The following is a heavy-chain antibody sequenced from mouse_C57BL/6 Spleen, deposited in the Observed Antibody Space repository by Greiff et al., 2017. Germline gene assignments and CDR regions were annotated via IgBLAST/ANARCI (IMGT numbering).Heavy chain of an antibody. V-gene: IGHV1-26*01. Sequence: EVQLQQSGPELVKPGASVKISCKASGYTFTDYYMNWVKQSHGKSLEWIGDINPNNGGTSYNQKFKGKATLTVDKSSSTAYMERRSLTSEDSAVYYCARSPGGWYFDVWGTGTTVTVSS. CDR2: INPNNGGT. J-gene: IGHJ1*03. CDR1: GYTFTDYY. CDR3: ARSPGGWYFDV.